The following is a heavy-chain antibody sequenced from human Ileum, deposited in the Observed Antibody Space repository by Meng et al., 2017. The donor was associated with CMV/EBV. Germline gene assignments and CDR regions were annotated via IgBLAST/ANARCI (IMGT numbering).Heavy chain of an antibody. V-gene: IGHV4-34*01. D-gene: IGHD4-17*01. CDR2: INHSGST. Sequence: QVPACRGGPGLLKPSETLSLTCGVYGGSVSGYYWNWIRQPPGRGLEWIGEINHSGSTNYNPSLKSRVTISVDTSKNQFSLKLSSVTAADTAVYYCATRRTPYGDYEYFQHWGQGTLVTVSS. CDR1: GGSVSGYY. CDR3: ATRRTPYGDYEYFQH. J-gene: IGHJ1*01.